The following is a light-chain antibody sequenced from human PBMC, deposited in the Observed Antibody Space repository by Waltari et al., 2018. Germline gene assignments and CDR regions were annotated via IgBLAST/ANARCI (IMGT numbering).Light chain of an antibody. CDR2: AAS. Sequence: AGQSIRTYLNWYQQKPGKAPKLLISAASSLQSGVPSRFSGSGSGTDFTLTISSLQPEDFATYYCQQSYNTPTFGQGTEVEIK. V-gene: IGKV1-39*01. CDR1: QSIRTY. J-gene: IGKJ1*01. CDR3: QQSYNTPT.